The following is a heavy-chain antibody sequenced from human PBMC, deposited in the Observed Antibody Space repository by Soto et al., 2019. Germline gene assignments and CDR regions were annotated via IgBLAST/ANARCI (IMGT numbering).Heavy chain of an antibody. CDR3: ASLFQDDIQLWLFDY. Sequence: SETLSLTCTVSGGSISSSSYYWGWIRQPPGKGLEWIGSIYYSGSTYYNPSLKSRVTISVDTSTNQFSLKLSSVTAADTAVYYCASLFQDDIQLWLFDYWGQGTLVIVSS. CDR2: IYYSGST. D-gene: IGHD5-18*01. CDR1: GGSISSSSYY. V-gene: IGHV4-39*01. J-gene: IGHJ4*02.